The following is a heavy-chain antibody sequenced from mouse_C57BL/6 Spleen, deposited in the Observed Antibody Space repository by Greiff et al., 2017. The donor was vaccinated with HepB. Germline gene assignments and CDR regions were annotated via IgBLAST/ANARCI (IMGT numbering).Heavy chain of an antibody. CDR2: IDPSDSYT. J-gene: IGHJ3*01. D-gene: IGHD2-4*01. V-gene: IGHV1-59*01. Sequence: QVHVKQPGAELVRPGTSVKLSCKASGYTFTSYWMHWVKQRPGQGLEWIGVIDPSDSYTNYNQKFKGKATLTVDTSSSTAYMQLSSLTSEDSAVYYCARGGDYLSFAYWGQGTLVTVSA. CDR3: ARGGDYLSFAY. CDR1: GYTFTSYW.